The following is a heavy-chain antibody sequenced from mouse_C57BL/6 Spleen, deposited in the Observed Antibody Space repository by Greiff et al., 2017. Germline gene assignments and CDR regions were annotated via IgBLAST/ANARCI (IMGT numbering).Heavy chain of an antibody. Sequence: EVQLQQSGPELVKPGASVKISCKASGYTFTDYYMNWVKQSHGKSLEWIGDINPNNGGTSYNQKFKGKATLTVDKSSSTAYMELRSLTSEDSAVYYCARYHYYGSSYVDYWGQGTTLTVSS. CDR2: INPNNGGT. J-gene: IGHJ2*01. V-gene: IGHV1-26*01. D-gene: IGHD1-1*01. CDR3: ARYHYYGSSYVDY. CDR1: GYTFTDYY.